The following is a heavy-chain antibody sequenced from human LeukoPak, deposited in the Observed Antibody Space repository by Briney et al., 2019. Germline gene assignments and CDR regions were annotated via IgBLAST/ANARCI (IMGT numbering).Heavy chain of an antibody. CDR2: IYYSGSI. D-gene: IGHD6-19*01. CDR3: ARLPARLDYFDY. Sequence: SETLSLTCIVSGGSISSTSYYWGWIRQPPGKGLEWIGSIYYSGSIYYNPSLKSRVTISVDTSKNQFSLKLSSVTAADTAVYYCARLPARLDYFDYWGQGTLVTVSS. V-gene: IGHV4-39*01. J-gene: IGHJ4*02. CDR1: GGSISSTSYY.